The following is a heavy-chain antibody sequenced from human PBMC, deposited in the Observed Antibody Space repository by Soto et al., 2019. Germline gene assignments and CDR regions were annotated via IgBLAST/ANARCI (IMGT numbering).Heavy chain of an antibody. Sequence: EVQLVESGGGLVQPGGSLRLSCAASGFTVSSNYMSWVRQAPGKGLEWVSVIYSGGSTYYADSVKGRFTISRDNSKSTLYRQMNSMRAEDTAVSYCASELSGYDAHYCVDIGGQGTMVTVSS. D-gene: IGHD5-12*01. CDR3: ASELSGYDAHYCVDI. V-gene: IGHV3-66*01. J-gene: IGHJ3*02. CDR2: IYSGGST. CDR1: GFTVSSNY.